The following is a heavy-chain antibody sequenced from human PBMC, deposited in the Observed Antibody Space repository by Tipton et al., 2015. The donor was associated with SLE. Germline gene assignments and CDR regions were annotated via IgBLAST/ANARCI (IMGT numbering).Heavy chain of an antibody. J-gene: IGHJ4*02. D-gene: IGHD6-13*01. CDR2: INWNGGST. Sequence: GSLRLSCAASGFTFDDYGMSWVRQAPGKGLEWVSGINWNGGSTGYADSVKGRFTISRDNAKNSLYLQMNSLRAEDTALYYCARDLAIAAAGTYQGYWGQGTLVTVSS. CDR3: ARDLAIAAAGTYQGY. V-gene: IGHV3-20*04. CDR1: GFTFDDYG.